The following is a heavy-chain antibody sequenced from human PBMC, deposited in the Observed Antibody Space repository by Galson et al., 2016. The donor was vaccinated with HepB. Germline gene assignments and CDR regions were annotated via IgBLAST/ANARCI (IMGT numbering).Heavy chain of an antibody. CDR2: VSGSGDNT. V-gene: IGHV3-23*01. CDR1: GFTFSNYG. D-gene: IGHD4-17*01. J-gene: IGHJ6*02. Sequence: SLRLSCAASGFTFSNYGMSWVRQAPGKGLEWVSAVSGSGDNTYYADSVKGRFTISRDNSRNTVYVQINSLRAEDTAIYYCTTDVGMTTVTNLREDYYGMDVWGQGTTVTVSS. CDR3: TTDVGMTTVTNLREDYYGMDV.